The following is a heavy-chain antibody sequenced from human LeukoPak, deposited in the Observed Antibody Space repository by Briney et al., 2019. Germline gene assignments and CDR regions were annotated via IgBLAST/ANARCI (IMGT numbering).Heavy chain of an antibody. CDR1: GFSFSNYW. CDR2: MNSDGSAT. Sequence: GGSLRLSCAASGFSFSNYWMHWFRQAPGKGLVWVTRMNSDGSATYYEDSVQGRFTISRDNAKNTLYLQMNSLRAEDTAMYFCAKGPNYFDSWGQGTLVTVSS. CDR3: AKGPNYFDS. V-gene: IGHV3-74*01. J-gene: IGHJ4*02.